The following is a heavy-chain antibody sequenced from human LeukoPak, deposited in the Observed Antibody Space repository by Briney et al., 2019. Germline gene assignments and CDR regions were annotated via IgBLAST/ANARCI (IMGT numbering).Heavy chain of an antibody. V-gene: IGHV4-34*01. D-gene: IGHD3-16*02. J-gene: IGHJ4*02. CDR2: INHSGST. CDR3: ARVGDYLRGSYRYPNYFDH. Sequence: SETLSLTCAVYGGSFSGYYWSWIRQPPGKGLEWIGEINHSGSTNYNPSLKSRVTISVDTSKNQFSLKLSSVTAADTAVYYCARVGDYLRGSYRYPNYFDHWGQGTLVTVSS. CDR1: GGSFSGYY.